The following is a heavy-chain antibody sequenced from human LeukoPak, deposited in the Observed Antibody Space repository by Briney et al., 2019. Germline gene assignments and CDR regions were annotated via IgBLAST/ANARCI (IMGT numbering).Heavy chain of an antibody. CDR1: GYTFTSYY. V-gene: IGHV1-46*01. J-gene: IGHJ4*02. Sequence: ASVKVSCKASGYTFTSYYMHWVRQAPGQGLEWMGIINPSGGSTSYAQKFRGRVTMTRDTSTSTVYMELSSLRSEDTAVYYCARAGYYYDSSGHRGPPDYWGQGTLVTVSS. D-gene: IGHD3-22*01. CDR2: INPSGGST. CDR3: ARAGYYYDSSGHRGPPDY.